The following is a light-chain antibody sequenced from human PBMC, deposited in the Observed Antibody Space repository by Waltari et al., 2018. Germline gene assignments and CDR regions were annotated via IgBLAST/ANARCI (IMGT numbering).Light chain of an antibody. V-gene: IGLV1-47*01. J-gene: IGLJ2*01. CDR2: RNN. CDR3: AAWDDSLSVV. Sequence: QSVLTQPPSASGTPGQRVTISCSGSSSNLGGNYVYWYQQLPGTAPKLLIYRNNQRPSGVPDRFSGSKSGTSASLAISGLRSEDEADYYCAAWDDSLSVVFGGGTKLTVL. CDR1: SSNLGGNY.